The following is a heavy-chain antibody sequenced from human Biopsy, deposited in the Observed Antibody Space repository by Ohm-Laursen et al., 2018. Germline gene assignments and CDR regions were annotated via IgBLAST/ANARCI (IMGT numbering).Heavy chain of an antibody. CDR1: GFSLSTTGVG. CDR3: AHVFEGYFQH. CDR2: VFLDDAK. V-gene: IGHV2-5*02. J-gene: IGHJ1*01. Sequence: TQTLTLTRAFYGFSLSTTGVGVTWIRQPPGKALECLAVVFLDDAKRYSSSLKNRVTITKDTSENQVVLTVSNMDAVDTATYYCAHVFEGYFQHWGQGTLVTVSS.